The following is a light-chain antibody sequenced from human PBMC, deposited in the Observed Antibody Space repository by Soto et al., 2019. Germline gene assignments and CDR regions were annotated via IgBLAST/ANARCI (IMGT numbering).Light chain of an antibody. CDR2: SNN. V-gene: IGLV1-44*01. CDR3: AAWDESLNGYYV. CDR1: SSNIGSNT. J-gene: IGLJ1*01. Sequence: QSALTQPPSASGTPGQRVTISCSGSSSNIGSNTVNWSQQFPGTAPKLLIYSNNQRPSGVPDRFSGSKSGTSASLAISGLQSEDEADYYCAAWDESLNGYYVFGTGTKVTVL.